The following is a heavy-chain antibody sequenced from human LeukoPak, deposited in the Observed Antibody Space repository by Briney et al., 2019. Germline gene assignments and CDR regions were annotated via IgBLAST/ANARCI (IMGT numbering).Heavy chain of an antibody. J-gene: IGHJ6*02. CDR1: GFTFSDYY. Sequence: GGSLRLSCAASGFTFSDYYMSWIRQAPGKGLEWVSYISSSGSTIYYADSVKGRFTISRDNAKNSLYLQMNSLRAEDTAVYYCATSATGDYYYGMDAWGQGTTVTVSS. CDR3: ATSATGDYYYGMDA. D-gene: IGHD3-10*01. V-gene: IGHV3-11*01. CDR2: ISSSGSTI.